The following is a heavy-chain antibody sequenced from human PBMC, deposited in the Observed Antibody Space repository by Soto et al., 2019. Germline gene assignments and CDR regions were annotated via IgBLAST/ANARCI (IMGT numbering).Heavy chain of an antibody. CDR1: GGSISSYF. D-gene: IGHD6-13*01. V-gene: IGHV4-59*01. J-gene: IGHJ4*02. CDR2: VYYTGTT. Sequence: SETLSPTCTVSGGSISSYFYIWVRQPPGKGLEWIGSVYYTGTTDYNPSLKSRVTISVDTSKTQFSLNLRSVTAADTAVYYCARDLAAVPRAFDYWGRGTLVTV. CDR3: ARDLAAVPRAFDY.